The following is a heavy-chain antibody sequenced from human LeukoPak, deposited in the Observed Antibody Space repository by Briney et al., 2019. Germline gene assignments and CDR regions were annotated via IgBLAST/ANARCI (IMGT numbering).Heavy chain of an antibody. CDR3: ARDEHYYGSEPYYYGMDV. CDR1: GGSISSGDYY. Sequence: PSQTLSLTCTVSGGSISSGDYYWSWIRQPPGKGPEWIGYIYYSGSTYYNPSLKSRVTISVDTSKNQFSLKLSSVTAADTAVYYCARDEHYYGSEPYYYGMDVWGQGTTVTVSS. J-gene: IGHJ6*02. D-gene: IGHD3-10*01. V-gene: IGHV4-30-4*01. CDR2: IYYSGST.